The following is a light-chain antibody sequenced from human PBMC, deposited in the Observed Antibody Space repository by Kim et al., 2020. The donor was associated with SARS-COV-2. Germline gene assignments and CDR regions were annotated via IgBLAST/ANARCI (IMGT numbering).Light chain of an antibody. J-gene: IGKJ1*01. Sequence: TAVGDRVAIPCWASQDISNALGWYQHQPGRAPVLLIYAASSFQKGVPSRFSGSGSGTDFTLTISSLQPEDCATCYSLQDYYNPPMFGQGTKVDIK. CDR1: QDISNA. V-gene: IGKV1-6*01. CDR2: AAS. CDR3: LQDYYNPPM.